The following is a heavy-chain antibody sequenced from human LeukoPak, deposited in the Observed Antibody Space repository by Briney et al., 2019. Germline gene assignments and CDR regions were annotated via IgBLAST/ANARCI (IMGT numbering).Heavy chain of an antibody. Sequence: PGGSLRLSCAASGFTFSRYSMNWVRQAPGKGLEWLSYISSSSSTIYYADSVKGRFTISRDNAKNSLYLQMNSLRAEDTAVYYCARGYCSSTSCFQGDWGQGTLVTVSS. CDR2: ISSSSSTI. V-gene: IGHV3-48*04. CDR1: GFTFSRYS. CDR3: ARGYCSSTSCFQGD. J-gene: IGHJ4*02. D-gene: IGHD2-2*01.